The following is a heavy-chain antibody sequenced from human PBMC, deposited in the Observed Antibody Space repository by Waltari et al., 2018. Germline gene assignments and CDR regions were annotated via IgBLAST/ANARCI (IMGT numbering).Heavy chain of an antibody. Sequence: QVLLVESGGVVVEPGRFLRLSCQVPGFFCTKWVMQLVRQAPGKGLEWVAVLSYDGSNKYYADSLKGRFTISRDNSNNTLYLQMNTLTPEDTAVYFCARENRQWLAPEPYYFDCWGLGTLVTVTS. V-gene: IGHV3-30*03. CDR2: LSYDGSNK. D-gene: IGHD6-19*01. CDR1: GFFCTKWV. J-gene: IGHJ4*02. CDR3: ARENRQWLAPEPYYFDC.